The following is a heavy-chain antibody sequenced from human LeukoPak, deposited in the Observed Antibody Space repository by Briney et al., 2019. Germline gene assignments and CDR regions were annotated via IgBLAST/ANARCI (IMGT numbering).Heavy chain of an antibody. J-gene: IGHJ4*02. CDR2: ISSSCSTI. Sequence: GGSLRLSCAASGFTFSDYYMSWIRRAPAKGLEGGSYISSSCSTIYYADSVKGRFTISRDNAKNSLYLKMNSVRAEHTAVYYCARELMGIAYRGAFYYWGQGTLVTVSS. CDR3: ARELMGIAYRGAFYY. D-gene: IGHD6-13*01. V-gene: IGHV3-11*01. CDR1: GFTFSDYY.